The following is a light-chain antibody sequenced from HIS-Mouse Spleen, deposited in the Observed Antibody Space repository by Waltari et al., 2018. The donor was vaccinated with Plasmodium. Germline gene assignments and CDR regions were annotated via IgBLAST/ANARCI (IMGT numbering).Light chain of an antibody. CDR1: QGIRSY. CDR2: AAS. J-gene: IGKJ4*01. CDR3: QQLNSYPLT. V-gene: IGKV1-9*01. Sequence: DIQLTQSPSFLSASVGDRVTIPCQASQGIRSYLAWYQQKPGKAPKLLIYAASTLQSGVPSSFSGSGSGTEFTLTISSLQPEDFATYYCQQLNSYPLTFGGGTKVEIK.